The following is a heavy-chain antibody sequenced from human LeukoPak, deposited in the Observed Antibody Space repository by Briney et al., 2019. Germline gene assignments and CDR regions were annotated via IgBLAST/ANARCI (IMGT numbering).Heavy chain of an antibody. Sequence: GASVKVSCKASGYTFTSYDINWLRQATGQGLEWMGWMNPNSGNTGYAQNFQDRVTMTTDESTNTAYMELRSLTSDDPAVYYCARTAWIGGPGWFDPWGQGTLAIVSS. D-gene: IGHD5-12*01. V-gene: IGHV1-8*01. CDR3: ARTAWIGGPGWFDP. CDR2: MNPNSGNT. CDR1: GYTFTSYD. J-gene: IGHJ5*02.